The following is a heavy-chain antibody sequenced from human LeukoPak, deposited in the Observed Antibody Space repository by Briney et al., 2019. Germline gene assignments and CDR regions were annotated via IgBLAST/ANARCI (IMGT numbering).Heavy chain of an antibody. Sequence: SVKVSCKASGGTFSSYAISWVRQAPGQGLERMGGIIPIFGTANYAQKFQGRVTITADKSTSTAYMELSSLRSEDTAVYYCARAEYSGYDWVYFDYWGQGTLVTVSS. CDR2: IIPIFGTA. CDR1: GGTFSSYA. CDR3: ARAEYSGYDWVYFDY. D-gene: IGHD5-12*01. J-gene: IGHJ4*02. V-gene: IGHV1-69*06.